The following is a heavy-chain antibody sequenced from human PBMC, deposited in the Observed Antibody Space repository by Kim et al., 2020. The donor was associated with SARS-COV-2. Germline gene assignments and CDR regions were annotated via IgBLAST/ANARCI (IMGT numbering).Heavy chain of an antibody. CDR1: GFTFKTYT. D-gene: IGHD3-10*01. J-gene: IGHJ4*02. CDR3: ARKEGGSGIYNRDNFDY. CDR2: ISYDGDGT. Sequence: GGSLRLSCAASGFTFKTYTIHWVRQAPGKGLEWVAAISYDGDGTYYADSVKGRFTISRDNTKNTLYLQVNSLRTEDTAVYYCARKEGGSGIYNRDNFDYWGQGTLVTVSS. V-gene: IGHV3-30-3*01.